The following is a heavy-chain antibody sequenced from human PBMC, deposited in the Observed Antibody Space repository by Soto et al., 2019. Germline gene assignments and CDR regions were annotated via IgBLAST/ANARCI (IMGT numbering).Heavy chain of an antibody. CDR1: GYRFIDYY. Sequence: GSVQVCFKACGYRFIDYYIHLVRQAPGQGFEWMGRISPKSGGTNYAQKFEGRVTMTWDTSLNTAYMELSSLISDDTAVYYCARPPGYISDWYYFDLWGQGTLVTVSS. CDR3: ARPPGYISDWYYFDL. V-gene: IGHV1-2*02. J-gene: IGHJ4*02. D-gene: IGHD3-9*01. CDR2: ISPKSGGT.